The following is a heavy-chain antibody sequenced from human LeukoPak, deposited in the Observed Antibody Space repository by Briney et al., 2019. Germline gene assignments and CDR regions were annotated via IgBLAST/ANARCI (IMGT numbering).Heavy chain of an antibody. D-gene: IGHD1-26*01. CDR3: ARDLRRVGATKYFDS. CDR1: GGSISSYY. Sequence: SETLSLTCTVSGGSISSYYWSWIRQPAGKGLEWIGRIYTSGSTNYNPSLKSRVTMSVDTSKNQFSLKLSSVTAADTAVYYCARDLRRVGATKYFDSWGQGTLVTVSS. V-gene: IGHV4-4*07. CDR2: IYTSGST. J-gene: IGHJ4*02.